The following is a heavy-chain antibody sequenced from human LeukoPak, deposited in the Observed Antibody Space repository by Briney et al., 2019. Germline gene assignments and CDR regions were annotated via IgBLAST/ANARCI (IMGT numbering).Heavy chain of an antibody. D-gene: IGHD3-10*01. CDR2: IYYSGIT. Sequence: PSETLSLTCTVSGGSFSSGTYYWSWIRQHPGKGLEWIGYIYYSGITYYNPSLTSRVTISIDPSMRQFSLRLSSVTAADTAVYYCARAGSGGYYFDDWGQGTLVTVSP. J-gene: IGHJ4*02. V-gene: IGHV4-31*03. CDR3: ARAGSGGYYFDD. CDR1: GGSFSSGTYY.